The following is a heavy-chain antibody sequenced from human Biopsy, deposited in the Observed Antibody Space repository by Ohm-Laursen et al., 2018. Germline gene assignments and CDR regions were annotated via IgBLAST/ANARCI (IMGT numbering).Heavy chain of an antibody. CDR2: IYHTGST. CDR1: GDSISSGGNY. D-gene: IGHD5-12*01. V-gene: IGHV4-31*11. Sequence: SETLSLTCAVSGDSISSGGNYWSWIRQFPGKGLEWIAYIYHTGSTYYNPSLKSRLSIAINTSKNQFSVSLRSVTAADTAVYYCARADMVTTIVDYWGQGTLVTVPS. J-gene: IGHJ4*02. CDR3: ARADMVTTIVDY.